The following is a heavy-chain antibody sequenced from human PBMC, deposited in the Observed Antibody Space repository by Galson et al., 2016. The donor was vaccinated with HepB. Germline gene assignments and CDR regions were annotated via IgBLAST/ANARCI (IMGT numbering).Heavy chain of an antibody. CDR3: ANTGGLGY. CDR1: GFTFSTYV. J-gene: IGHJ4*02. V-gene: IGHV3-23*01. D-gene: IGHD3-10*01. Sequence: SLRLSCAASGFTFSTYVMIWVRQAPGKGLEWVSGISGSGNKTYYADSVRGRFTISRDNSKNTLYLQINRLRTEDTAVYYCANTGGLGYWGRRTLVTVSS. CDR2: ISGSGNKT.